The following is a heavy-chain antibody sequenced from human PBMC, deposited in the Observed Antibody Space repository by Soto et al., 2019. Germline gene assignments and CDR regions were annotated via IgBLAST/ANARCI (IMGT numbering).Heavy chain of an antibody. D-gene: IGHD3-10*01. CDR1: GGSISPYY. V-gene: IGHV4-59*01. CDR2: VHYSGTT. CDR3: ARRWSGTDY. J-gene: IGHJ4*02. Sequence: SETLSLTCTVSGGSISPYYWNWIRQPPGKGLEWIAYVHYSGTTSYNPSLKGRVTISLDTSNNQFSLTLSSVTAADTAVYYCARRWSGTDYWGQGTVVTVSS.